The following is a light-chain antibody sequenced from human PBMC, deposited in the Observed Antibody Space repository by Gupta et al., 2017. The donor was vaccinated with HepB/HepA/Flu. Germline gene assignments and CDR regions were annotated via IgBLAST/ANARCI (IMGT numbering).Light chain of an antibody. CDR2: KAS. CDR3: QQYNNYPLT. CDR1: QSLNSR. J-gene: IGKJ4*01. V-gene: IGKV1-5*03. Sequence: DIQMTQSPSTLSASVGDRVTITCRASQSLNSRLAWYQQKPGRAPKFLIYKASTLESGVPSRFSGSGSGTEFTLTVSSLQPDDFATYYCQQYNNYPLTFGGGTKVEIK.